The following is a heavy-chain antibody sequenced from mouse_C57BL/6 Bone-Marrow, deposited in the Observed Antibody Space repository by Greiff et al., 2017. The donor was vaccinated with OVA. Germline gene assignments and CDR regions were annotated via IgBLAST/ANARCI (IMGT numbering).Heavy chain of an antibody. Sequence: VMLVESGAELARPGASVKLSCKASGYTFTSYGISWVKQRTGQGLEWIGEIYPRSGNTYYNEKFKGKATLTADKSSSTAYMELRSLTSEDSAVYFCANYGSSPYYAMDYWGRGTSVTVSS. D-gene: IGHD1-1*01. J-gene: IGHJ4*01. CDR1: GYTFTSYG. V-gene: IGHV1-81*01. CDR3: ANYGSSPYYAMDY. CDR2: IYPRSGNT.